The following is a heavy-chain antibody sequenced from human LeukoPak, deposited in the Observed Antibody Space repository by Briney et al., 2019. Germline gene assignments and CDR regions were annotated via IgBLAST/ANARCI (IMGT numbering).Heavy chain of an antibody. V-gene: IGHV4-34*01. CDR1: GGSISGYY. D-gene: IGHD6-13*01. J-gene: IGHJ4*02. Sequence: PSETLSLTCAVYGGSISGYYWSWIRQPPGKGLEWIGEINHSGSTNYNPSLKSRVTISVDTSKNQFSLKLSSVTAADTAVYYCARVRSSSYYSPDYWGQGTLVTVSS. CDR3: ARVRSSSYYSPDY. CDR2: INHSGST.